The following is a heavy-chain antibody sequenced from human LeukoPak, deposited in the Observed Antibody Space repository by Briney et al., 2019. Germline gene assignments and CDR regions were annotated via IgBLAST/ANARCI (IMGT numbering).Heavy chain of an antibody. CDR2: ISYDGSNK. J-gene: IGHJ6*02. CDR3: AKPRGLNFWSGYYPSGMDV. V-gene: IGHV3-30*18. D-gene: IGHD3-3*01. Sequence: GGSLRLSCAASGFTFSSYGMHWVRQAPGKGLEWVAVISYDGSNKYYADSVKGRFTISRDNSKNALYLRMNSLRAEDTAVYYCAKPRGLNFWSGYYPSGMDVWGQGTTVTVSS. CDR1: GFTFSSYG.